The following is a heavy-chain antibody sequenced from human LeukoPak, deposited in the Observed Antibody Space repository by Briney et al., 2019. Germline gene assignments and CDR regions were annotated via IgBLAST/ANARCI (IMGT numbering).Heavy chain of an antibody. CDR1: GDTFSSYA. CDR3: AKGWSSSGYSSSCYY. D-gene: IGHD2-15*01. J-gene: IGHJ4*02. CDR2: IIPNFGTA. V-gene: IGHV1-69*13. Sequence: GASVKVSCKASGDTFSSYAISWVRQAPGQGLEWMGGIIPNFGTANYAQKFQGRVTITADESTSTAYMELSSLRSEDTAVYYCAKGWSSSGYSSSCYYWGQGTLVTVSS.